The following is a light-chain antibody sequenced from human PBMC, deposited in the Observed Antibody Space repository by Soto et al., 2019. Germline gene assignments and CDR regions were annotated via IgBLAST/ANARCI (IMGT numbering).Light chain of an antibody. Sequence: PVLTQPPSASGTPGQTIAISCSGGSSNIGSHTVNWYQQLPGTAPRLLIYSNTQRPSGVPDRFSGSKSGTSASLAISGLQSEYEGDYYCAAWDDSLNGVVFGGGTKLTVL. CDR1: SSNIGSHT. CDR3: AAWDDSLNGVV. CDR2: SNT. V-gene: IGLV1-44*01. J-gene: IGLJ2*01.